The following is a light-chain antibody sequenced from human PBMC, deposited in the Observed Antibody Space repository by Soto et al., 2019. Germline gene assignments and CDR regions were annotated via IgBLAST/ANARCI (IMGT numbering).Light chain of an antibody. CDR3: KQNKDWNGT. V-gene: IGKV3-11*01. CDR1: QSVGRS. CDR2: DAS. Sequence: EIVLTQSPATLSCSPGERATLSCWAIQSVGRSLAWYQQKPGQAHRLLIYDASTRATGITVRFSGSGYGTEFTLKISRLKSEELGVYDCKQNKDWNGTVGQGTKG. J-gene: IGKJ1*01.